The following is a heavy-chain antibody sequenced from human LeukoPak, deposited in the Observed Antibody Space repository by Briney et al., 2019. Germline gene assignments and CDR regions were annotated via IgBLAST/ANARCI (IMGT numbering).Heavy chain of an antibody. D-gene: IGHD2-2*01. V-gene: IGHV3-23*01. Sequence: AGGSLRLSCAASGFTFNNSAMSWVRQTPGTGLEWVATISGPGTDTYYTDSVKGRLTISRDNSKNTLYLQMNSLRSEDAAIYYCAKDLRDCSSTSCYLGGQGTLVTVSS. CDR1: GFTFNNSA. CDR3: AKDLRDCSSTSCYL. J-gene: IGHJ4*02. CDR2: ISGPGTDT.